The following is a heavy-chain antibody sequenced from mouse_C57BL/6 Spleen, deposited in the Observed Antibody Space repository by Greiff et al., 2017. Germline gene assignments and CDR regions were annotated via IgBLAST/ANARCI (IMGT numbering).Heavy chain of an antibody. D-gene: IGHD2-12*01. V-gene: IGHV1-7*01. CDR2: IIPGSGYT. CDR3: GEVTTAQGNYVDY. J-gene: IGHJ2*01. CDR1: GYTFTSYW. Sequence: QVQLQQSGAELAKPGASVKLSCKASGYTFTSYWMHWVKQRPGQGLEWIGYIIPGSGYTKYNQKFKDKATLTADKSSSTAYMQLSSLTYEDSAVYYCGEVTTAQGNYVDYWGQGTTLTVSA.